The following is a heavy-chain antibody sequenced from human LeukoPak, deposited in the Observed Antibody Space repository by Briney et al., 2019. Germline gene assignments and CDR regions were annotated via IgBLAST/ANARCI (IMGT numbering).Heavy chain of an antibody. CDR1: GGSISSYY. D-gene: IGHD6-6*01. Sequence: SETLSLTCTVSGGSISSYYWSWIRQPAGKGLEWIGRIYTSGSTNYNPSLKSRVTMSVDTSKNQFSLKLSSVTAADTAVYYCAGVGSSSSKHYYYMDVWGKGTTVTVSS. CDR3: AGVGSSSSKHYYYMDV. J-gene: IGHJ6*03. CDR2: IYTSGST. V-gene: IGHV4-4*07.